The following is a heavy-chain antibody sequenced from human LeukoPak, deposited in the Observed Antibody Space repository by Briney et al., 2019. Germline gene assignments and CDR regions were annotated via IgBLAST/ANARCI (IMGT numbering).Heavy chain of an antibody. J-gene: IGHJ4*02. CDR2: ISSSSSYI. Sequence: PGGSLRLSCAASGFTFSSYSMNWVRQAPGKGLEWVSSISSSSSYIYYADSVKGRFTISRDNAKNSLYLQMNSLRAGDTAVYYCARGFYVPATETGDYWGQGTLVTVSS. CDR3: ARGFYVPATETGDY. V-gene: IGHV3-21*01. D-gene: IGHD2-2*01. CDR1: GFTFSSYS.